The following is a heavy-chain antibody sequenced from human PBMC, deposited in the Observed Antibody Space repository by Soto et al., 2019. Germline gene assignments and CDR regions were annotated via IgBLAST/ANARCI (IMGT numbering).Heavy chain of an antibody. CDR1: GFTFSDYY. V-gene: IGHV3-11*01. CDR3: ARDTDPRRIAGYFDS. D-gene: IGHD6-13*01. J-gene: IGHJ4*02. Sequence: GGSLRLSCAASGFTFSDYYMRWIRQAPGKGLEWVSYISKSSTIIYYADSVKGRFTISRDNAKNSLYLQMNSLRAEDTAMYYCARDTDPRRIAGYFDSWGQGTLVTVSS. CDR2: ISKSSTII.